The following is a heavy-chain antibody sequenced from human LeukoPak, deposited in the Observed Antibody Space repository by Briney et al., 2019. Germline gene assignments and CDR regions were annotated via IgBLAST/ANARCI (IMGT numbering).Heavy chain of an antibody. V-gene: IGHV4-59*01. CDR1: GGSISSYY. CDR2: IYYSGST. Sequence: PSETLSLTCTVSGGSISSYYRSWVRQPPGKGLEWIGYIYYSGSTNYNPSLTRRVTISVETSKNQCSLKRSCVKAADTAVDNCARDLTPPPYYYDSSGYGGYFDYWGQGTLVTVSS. D-gene: IGHD3-22*01. CDR3: ARDLTPPPYYYDSSGYGGYFDY. J-gene: IGHJ4*02.